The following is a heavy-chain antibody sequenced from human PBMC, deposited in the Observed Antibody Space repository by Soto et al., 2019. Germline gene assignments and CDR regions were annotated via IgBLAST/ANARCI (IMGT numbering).Heavy chain of an antibody. CDR2: FIPRFGTT. V-gene: IGHV1-69*01. CDR1: GDSFSKYT. CDR3: ARGRGLYISGRSQLDS. Sequence: QVQLVQSGAEVKKPGSSVRVSCKTSGDSFSKYTVNWVRQAPRQGIEWMGGFIPRFGTTNFAPSLQGRVTFTADQSMNTVYVELSSLRYEDTALYYCARGRGLYISGRSQLDSLGEGTLVTVSS. J-gene: IGHJ4*02. D-gene: IGHD2-8*01.